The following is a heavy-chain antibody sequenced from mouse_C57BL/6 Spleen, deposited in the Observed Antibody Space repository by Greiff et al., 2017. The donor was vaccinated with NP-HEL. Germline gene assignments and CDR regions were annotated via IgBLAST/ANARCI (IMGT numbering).Heavy chain of an antibody. V-gene: IGHV5-4*03. D-gene: IGHD2-5*01. CDR3: ASSYYSNYAWFAY. J-gene: IGHJ3*01. CDR2: ISDGGSYT. CDR1: GFTFSSYA. Sequence: DVMLVDSGGGLVKPGGSLKLSCAASGFTFSSYAMSWVRQTPEKRLEWVATISDGGSYTYYPDNVKGRFHISRDNAKNNLYLQMSPLKSEDTAMYYCASSYYSNYAWFAYWGQGTLVTVSA.